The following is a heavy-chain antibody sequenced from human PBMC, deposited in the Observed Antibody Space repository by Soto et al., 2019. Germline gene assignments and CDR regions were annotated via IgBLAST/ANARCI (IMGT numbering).Heavy chain of an antibody. CDR3: ARRTPRPPNCYYMCG. CDR2: ISSRSSYT. V-gene: IGHV3-21*01. Sequence: GGTMRRSCAACGFTFSSCSMKWVSKAPGKSLERVSSISSRSSYTYYADSGKCPFTISRDNAKNSLYLRMNSLRAEHTAVYYCARRTPRPPNCYYMCGWGRGTTVAASS. CDR1: GFTFSSCS. J-gene: IGHJ6*02.